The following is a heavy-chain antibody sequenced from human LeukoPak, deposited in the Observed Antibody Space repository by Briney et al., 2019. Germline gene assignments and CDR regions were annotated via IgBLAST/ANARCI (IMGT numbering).Heavy chain of an antibody. CDR2: SRNKANSYST. CDR1: GFIFIDHY. V-gene: IGHV3-72*01. Sequence: GGSLRLSCAASGFIFIDHYMDWVRQAPGKGLGWVARSRNKANSYSTVYAASVQGRFTISRDESKNSLYLQMNSLITEDTAVYFCARGFHSFDIWGQGTMVTVSS. CDR3: ARGFHSFDI. J-gene: IGHJ3*02.